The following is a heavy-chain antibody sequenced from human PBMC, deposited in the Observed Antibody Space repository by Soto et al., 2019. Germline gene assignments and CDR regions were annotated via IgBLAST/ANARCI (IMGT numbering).Heavy chain of an antibody. CDR2: IYYSGST. J-gene: IGHJ6*02. V-gene: IGHV4-59*01. CDR1: GGSISSYY. D-gene: IGHD2-15*01. CDR3: AREAYCSGGSCYEHPTYYYYGMDV. Sequence: KPSETLSLTCTASGGSISSYYWSWIRQPPGKGLEWIGYIYYSGSTNYNPSLKSRVTISVDTSKNQFSLKLSSVTAADTAVYYCAREAYCSGGSCYEHPTYYYYGMDVWGQGTTVTVPS.